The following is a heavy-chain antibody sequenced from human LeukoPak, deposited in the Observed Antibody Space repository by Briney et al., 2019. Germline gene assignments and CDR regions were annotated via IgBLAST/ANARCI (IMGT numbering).Heavy chain of an antibody. V-gene: IGHV3-30*04. J-gene: IGHJ4*02. CDR2: ISYDGRDK. CDR3: ARDRVRIASYYFDS. CDR1: GFSFSTYA. D-gene: IGHD6-13*01. Sequence: GGSLRLSCAASGFSFSTYAIHWVRRAPGKGLEWVAVISYDGRDKHHVDSVKGRFIISRDNSKNTLYLQMNSLRAEDTAVYYCARDRVRIASYYFDSWGQGTLVTVSS.